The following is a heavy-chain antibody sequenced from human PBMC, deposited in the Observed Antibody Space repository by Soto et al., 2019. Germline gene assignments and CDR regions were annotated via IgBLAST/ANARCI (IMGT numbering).Heavy chain of an antibody. CDR1: GFTFSSYA. V-gene: IGHV3-23*01. CDR3: AKEPSILWSYYYGMDV. J-gene: IGHJ6*02. CDR2: ISGSGGST. D-gene: IGHD2-21*01. Sequence: GGSLRLSCAASGFTFSSYAMSWVRQAPGKGLEWVSAISGSGGSTYYADSVKGRFTISRDNSKNTLYLQMNSLRAEDTAVYYCAKEPSILWSYYYGMDVWGQGTTVTVSS.